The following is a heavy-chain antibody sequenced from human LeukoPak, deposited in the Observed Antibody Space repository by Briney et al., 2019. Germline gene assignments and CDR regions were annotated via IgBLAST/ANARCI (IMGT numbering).Heavy chain of an antibody. CDR3: ARGGYGGYDGTFDY. CDR1: GFTFSSYS. CDR2: ISSSGSTI. J-gene: IGHJ4*02. V-gene: IGHV3-48*04. Sequence: PGGSLRLSCAASGFTFSSYSMNWVRQAPGKGLEWVSYISSSGSTIYYADSVKGRFTISRDNAKNSLYLQMNSLRAEDTAVYYCARGGYGGYDGTFDYWGQGTLVTVSS. D-gene: IGHD5-12*01.